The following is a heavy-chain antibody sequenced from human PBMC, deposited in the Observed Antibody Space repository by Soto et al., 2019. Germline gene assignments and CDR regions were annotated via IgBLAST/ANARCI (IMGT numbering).Heavy chain of an antibody. J-gene: IGHJ4*02. CDR3: ARSYGSGYRAFAY. D-gene: IGHD3-10*01. CDR1: GDTFTFYS. V-gene: IGHV1-69*02. CDR2: INPILSMS. Sequence: QVQLVQSGAEVKRPGSSVKVSCKASGDTFTFYSINWVRQAPGLGLEWMGRINPILSMSNYAQRFQGRVTMTADKSTSTADMELSGLRSEDTAIYYCARSYGSGYRAFAYWGQGALVTVSS.